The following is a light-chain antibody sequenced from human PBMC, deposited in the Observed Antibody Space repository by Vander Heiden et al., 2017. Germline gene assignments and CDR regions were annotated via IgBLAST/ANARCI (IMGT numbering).Light chain of an antibody. CDR1: QGISNY. CDR3: LQSNSTPET. V-gene: IGKV1-39*01. Sequence: DIQMTPSPSSLSASVGDRVTITCRASQGISNYLDWYQQKPGKAPKLLIYAASSLQSGVPSRFSGSGSGTDFTLTISRLQPEDFATYYCLQSNSTPETFGQGTKVEIK. CDR2: AAS. J-gene: IGKJ1*01.